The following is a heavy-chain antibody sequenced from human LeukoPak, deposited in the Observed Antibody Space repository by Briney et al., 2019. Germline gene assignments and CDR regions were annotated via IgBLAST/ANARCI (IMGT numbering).Heavy chain of an antibody. CDR1: GFTFSSYG. CDR2: ISYDGSNK. CDR3: AKDRNSGSYSSPFDY. D-gene: IGHD1-26*01. J-gene: IGHJ4*02. V-gene: IGHV3-30*18. Sequence: GGSLRLSCAASGFTFSSYGMHWVRQAPGKGLEWVAVISYDGSNKYYADSVKGRFTISRDNSKNTLYLQMNSLRAEDTAVYYCAKDRNSGSYSSPFDYWGQGTLVAVSS.